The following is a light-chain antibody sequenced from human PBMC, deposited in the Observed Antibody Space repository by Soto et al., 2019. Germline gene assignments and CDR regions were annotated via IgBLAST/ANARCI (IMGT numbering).Light chain of an antibody. CDR3: QQRSNWPPGGT. Sequence: EILLTQSPATLSLSPGERATLSCRASQSVSSYLAWYQQKPGQAPRLLIYDASNRATGIPARFSGSGSGTDFTLTISSLEPEDFAVYYCQQRSNWPPGGTFGQGTKVDIK. CDR1: QSVSSY. CDR2: DAS. V-gene: IGKV3-11*01. J-gene: IGKJ1*01.